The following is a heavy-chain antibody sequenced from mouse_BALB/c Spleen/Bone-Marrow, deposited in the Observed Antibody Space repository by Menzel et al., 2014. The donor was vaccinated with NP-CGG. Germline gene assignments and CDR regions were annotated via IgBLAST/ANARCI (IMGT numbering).Heavy chain of an antibody. CDR1: GYTFTDYI. CDR2: IYPGSGSI. CDR3: ARSPNWDPYYAMDY. D-gene: IGHD4-1*01. Sequence: QVQLQQPGPELVKPGASVKMSCKAPGYTFTDYIINWVKQRTGQGLEWIGEIYPGSGSIYYNEKFKGKATLTADKSSNIAYMQFSSLTSEGSAVYFCARSPNWDPYYAMDYWGQGTSVTVSS. V-gene: IGHV1-77*01. J-gene: IGHJ4*01.